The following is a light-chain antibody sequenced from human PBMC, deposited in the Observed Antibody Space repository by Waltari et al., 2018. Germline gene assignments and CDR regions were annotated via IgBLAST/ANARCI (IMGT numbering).Light chain of an antibody. CDR2: GNH. CDR1: NSTIGKNH. J-gene: IGLJ2*01. CDR3: AVWDDSLSAVV. V-gene: IGLV1-47*01. Sequence: QSVLTQPPSASETPGQRITISCSGINSTIGKNHVSWYQQLPGTTPNLPIYGNHQRPSGVPDRFSGSKSGASASLAISGLRSEDEADYYCAVWDDSLSAVVFGGGTKLTV.